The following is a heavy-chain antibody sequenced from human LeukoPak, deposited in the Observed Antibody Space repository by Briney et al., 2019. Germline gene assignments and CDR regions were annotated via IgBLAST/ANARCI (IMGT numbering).Heavy chain of an antibody. CDR2: ISGSSTYI. D-gene: IGHD5-12*01. V-gene: IGHV3-21*01. CDR1: GFTLSSYS. J-gene: IGHJ4*02. Sequence: GGSLRLSCAASGFTLSSYSMNWVRQAPGKGLEWVSSISGSSTYIYYADSVKGRFTISRDNANNSLYLQMDSLTAEDTAFYYCARAEGYGAIDYWGQGTLVSVSS. CDR3: ARAEGYGAIDY.